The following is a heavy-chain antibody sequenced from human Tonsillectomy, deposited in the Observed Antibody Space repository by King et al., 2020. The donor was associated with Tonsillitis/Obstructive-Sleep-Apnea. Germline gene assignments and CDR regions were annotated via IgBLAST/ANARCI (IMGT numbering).Heavy chain of an antibody. CDR1: GFTFSIAS. CDR2: IINKTDVGAT. CDR3: TLGGPFDY. J-gene: IGHJ4*02. Sequence: VQLVESGGGLVKPGGSLRLSCAASGFTFSIASMSWVRQAPGKGLEWGGRIINKTDVGATDYAAPVKGRFTISRDDSKTTLYLQMNSLKTEDSAVYYCTLGGPFDYWGQGTLVTVSS. V-gene: IGHV3-15*01. D-gene: IGHD3-16*01.